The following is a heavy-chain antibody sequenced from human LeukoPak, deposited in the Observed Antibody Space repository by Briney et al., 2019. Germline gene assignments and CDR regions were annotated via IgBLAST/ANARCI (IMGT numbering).Heavy chain of an antibody. CDR3: SRGGRTPTYYYYYMDF. V-gene: IGHV1-18*01. Sequence: ASVKLSCKASGYTFTSYGISLVRQAPGQGLELMGWISAYNGNTNYAQKLQGRVTMTTDTSTSTTYMELRNLRSDDTAVYDCSRGGRTPTYYYYYMDFWGKGTTVTVSS. J-gene: IGHJ6*03. D-gene: IGHD1-26*01. CDR2: ISAYNGNT. CDR1: GYTFTSYG.